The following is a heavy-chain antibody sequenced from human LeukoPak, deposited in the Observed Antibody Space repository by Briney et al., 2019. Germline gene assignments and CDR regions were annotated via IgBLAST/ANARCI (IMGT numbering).Heavy chain of an antibody. V-gene: IGHV3-30*18. J-gene: IGHJ5*02. Sequence: GRSLRLYCAASGFTFSSYGMHWGRQAPGKGLEWVAVISYDGSNKYYADSVKGRFTISRDNSKNTLYLQMNSLRAEDTAVYYCAEARDIVVVVAPLWFDPWGQGTLVTVSS. CDR1: GFTFSSYG. CDR2: ISYDGSNK. CDR3: AEARDIVVVVAPLWFDP. D-gene: IGHD2-15*01.